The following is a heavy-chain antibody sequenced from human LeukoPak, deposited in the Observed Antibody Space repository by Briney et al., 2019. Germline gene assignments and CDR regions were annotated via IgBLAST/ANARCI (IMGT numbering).Heavy chain of an antibody. Sequence: QTSETLSLTCTVSGGSISSSSYYWGWIRQPPGKGLEWIGSIYYSGSTYYNPSLKSRVTISVDTSKNQFSLKLSSVTAADTAVYYCARQEELLWFGELLAYYFDYWGQGTLVTVSS. CDR2: IYYSGST. J-gene: IGHJ4*02. CDR3: ARQEELLWFGELLAYYFDY. CDR1: GGSISSSSYY. V-gene: IGHV4-39*01. D-gene: IGHD3-10*01.